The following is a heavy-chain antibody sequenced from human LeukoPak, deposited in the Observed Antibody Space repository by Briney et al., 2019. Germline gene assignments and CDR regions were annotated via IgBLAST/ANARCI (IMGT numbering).Heavy chain of an antibody. CDR1: GFTFSSYA. CDR3: AKFSLGGKNPFYY. V-gene: IGHV3-23*01. CDR2: ISISGGAT. Sequence: GGSLRLSCAASGFTFSSYAMSWVRQAPGKGLEWVSAISISGGATYYADSVKGRFTISRDNAKNTLSLQMNSPRAEDTAVYYCAKFSLGGKNPFYYWGQGTLVTVSS. D-gene: IGHD2-15*01. J-gene: IGHJ4*02.